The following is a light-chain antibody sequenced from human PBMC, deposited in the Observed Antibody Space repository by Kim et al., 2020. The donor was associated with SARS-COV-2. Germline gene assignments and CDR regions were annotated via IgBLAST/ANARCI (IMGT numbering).Light chain of an antibody. V-gene: IGLV2-11*01. Sequence: QSALTQPRPVSGSPGQSVTIPCTGTSGDVGGYNYVSWYQQYPGKAPKCMISDVTKRPSGVPDRFSGSKSGNTASLTLSGLQAEDEADYYCCSYAGSHIQWLFGGRTQLTVL. J-gene: IGLJ3*02. CDR3: CSYAGSHIQWL. CDR2: DVT. CDR1: SGDVGGYNY.